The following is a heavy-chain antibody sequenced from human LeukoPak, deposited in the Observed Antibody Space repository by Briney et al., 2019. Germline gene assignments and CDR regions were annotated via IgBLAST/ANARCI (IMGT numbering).Heavy chain of an antibody. CDR3: ARVPLAARGTYYFDY. Sequence: ASVKHSCKASGGTFSSYAISWVRQAPGQGLEWMGGIIPIFGTANYAQKFQGRVTITADESTSTAYMELSSLRSEDTAVYYCARVPLAARGTYYFDYWGQGTLVTVSS. CDR1: GGTFSSYA. D-gene: IGHD6-6*01. CDR2: IIPIFGTA. V-gene: IGHV1-69*13. J-gene: IGHJ4*02.